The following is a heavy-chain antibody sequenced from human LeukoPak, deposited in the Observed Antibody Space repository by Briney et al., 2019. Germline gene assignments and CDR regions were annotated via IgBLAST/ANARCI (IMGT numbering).Heavy chain of an antibody. Sequence: PGRSLRLSCAASGFTFDDYAMHWVRQAPGKGLEWVSGLTWNSGNIDYGDSVKGRFTISRDNAKSYLYLEIHSLRVEDTALYYCATSRYSSGWYRYDFWGQGTRVIVSS. V-gene: IGHV3-9*01. CDR3: ATSRYSSGWYRYDF. D-gene: IGHD6-19*01. J-gene: IGHJ4*02. CDR2: LTWNSGNI. CDR1: GFTFDDYA.